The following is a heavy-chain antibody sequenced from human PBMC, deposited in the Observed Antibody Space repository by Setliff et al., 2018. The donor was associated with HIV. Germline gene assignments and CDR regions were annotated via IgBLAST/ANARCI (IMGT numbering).Heavy chain of an antibody. CDR1: GDSVNDRSYF. CDR3: VRPASYNPGSRFDH. CDR2: FYYNGDS. V-gene: IGHV4-39*01. J-gene: IGHJ5*02. Sequence: PSETLSLTCTVSGDSVNDRSYFWGWIRQPPGKGLEWIGTFYYNGDSRYNPSLKSRVTISVDTSKNQFSLNLNSVTAADTAVYYCVRPASYNPGSRFDHWGQGTLVTVSS. D-gene: IGHD1-20*01.